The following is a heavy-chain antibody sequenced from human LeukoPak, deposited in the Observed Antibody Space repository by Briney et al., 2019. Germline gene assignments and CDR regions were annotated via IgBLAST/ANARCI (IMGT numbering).Heavy chain of an antibody. D-gene: IGHD4-23*01. J-gene: IGHJ5*02. CDR3: ARELGSDYGGYSP. CDR1: GGSMRSDSSF. V-gene: IGHV4-61*02. Sequence: PSQTLSLTCSVSGGSMRSDSSFWSWIRQPAGKGLEWIGGIYASGNTNYNPSLERRVTISVDTSKNQFSLELTSVTAADTALYYCARELGSDYGGYSPWGQGTLVTVSS. CDR2: IYASGNT.